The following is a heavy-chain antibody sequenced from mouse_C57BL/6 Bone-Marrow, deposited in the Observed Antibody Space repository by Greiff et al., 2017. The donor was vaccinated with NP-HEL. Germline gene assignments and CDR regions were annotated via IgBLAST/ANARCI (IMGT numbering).Heavy chain of an antibody. Sequence: QVQLQQPGAELVKPGASVKLSCKASGYTFTSYWMQWVKQRPGQGLEWIGEIAPSDSYTNYNQKFKGKATLTVDTSSSTAYMQLSSLTSEDSAVYYCASYDYDGYYFDYWGQGTTLTVSS. CDR1: GYTFTSYW. CDR2: IAPSDSYT. D-gene: IGHD2-4*01. J-gene: IGHJ2*01. V-gene: IGHV1-50*01. CDR3: ASYDYDGYYFDY.